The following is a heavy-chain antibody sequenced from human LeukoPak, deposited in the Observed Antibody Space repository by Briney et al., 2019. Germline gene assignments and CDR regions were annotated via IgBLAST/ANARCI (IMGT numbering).Heavy chain of an antibody. CDR3: AREVYCSSTSCPRGGYNWFDP. V-gene: IGHV4-61*02. J-gene: IGHJ5*02. D-gene: IGHD2-2*01. CDR2: IHTSGST. CDR1: GGSITSGSHY. Sequence: SQTLSLTCTVSGGSITSGSHYWSWIRQPAGKGLEWIGRIHTSGSTNYNPSLKSRVTISVDTSKNQFSLKLSSVTAADTAVYYCAREVYCSSTSCPRGGYNWFDPWGQGTLVTVSS.